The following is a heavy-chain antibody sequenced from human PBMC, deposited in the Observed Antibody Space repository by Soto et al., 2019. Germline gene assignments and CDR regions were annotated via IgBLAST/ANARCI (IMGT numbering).Heavy chain of an antibody. CDR3: AREGYYGSGSYWFDP. V-gene: IGHV4-59*12. CDR1: GGSISSYY. J-gene: IGHJ5*02. CDR2: IYYSGST. D-gene: IGHD3-10*01. Sequence: TLSLTCTVSGGSISSYYWSWIRQPPGKGLEWIGYIYYSGSTNYNPSLKSRVTISVDTSKNQFSLKLSSVTAADTAVYYCAREGYYGSGSYWFDPWGQGTLVTVSS.